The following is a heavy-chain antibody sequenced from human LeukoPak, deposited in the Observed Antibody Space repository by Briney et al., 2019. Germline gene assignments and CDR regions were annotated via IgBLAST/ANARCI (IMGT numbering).Heavy chain of an antibody. D-gene: IGHD3-22*01. J-gene: IGHJ4*02. Sequence: ASVKVSCKASGYTFTSYDINWVRQATGQGLEWMGWMNPNSGNTGYAQKFQGRVTMTRNTSISTAYMELSSLRSEDTAVYYCASGYHDSSGYYPGDYWGQGTLVTVSS. CDR2: MNPNSGNT. CDR1: GYTFTSYD. CDR3: ASGYHDSSGYYPGDY. V-gene: IGHV1-8*01.